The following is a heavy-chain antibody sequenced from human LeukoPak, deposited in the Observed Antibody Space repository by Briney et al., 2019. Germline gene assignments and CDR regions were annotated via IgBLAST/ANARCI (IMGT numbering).Heavy chain of an antibody. CDR3: ARGTTVTGFDP. D-gene: IGHD4-17*01. CDR2: IYYSGSI. V-gene: IGHV4-59*01. CDR1: GGSISSYY. J-gene: IGHJ5*02. Sequence: PSETLSLTCTVSGGSISSYYWSWIRLPPGRGLEWIGYIYYSGSINYNPSLKSRVTISVDTSKNQFSLKLSSVTAADTAVYYCARGTTVTGFDPWGQGTLVTVSS.